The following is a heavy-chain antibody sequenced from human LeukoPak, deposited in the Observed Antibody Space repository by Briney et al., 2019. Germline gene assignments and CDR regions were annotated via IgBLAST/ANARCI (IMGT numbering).Heavy chain of an antibody. CDR3: ARTPLYALAWVTLDY. V-gene: IGHV3-33*01. CDR2: IWYDGSNK. Sequence: GGSLRLSCAASGFTFSSYGMHWVRQAPGKGLEWVAVIWYDGSNKYYADSVKGRFTISRDNSKNTLYLQMNSLRAEDTAVYYCARTPLYALAWVTLDYWGQGTLVTVPS. J-gene: IGHJ4*02. D-gene: IGHD2-21*02. CDR1: GFTFSSYG.